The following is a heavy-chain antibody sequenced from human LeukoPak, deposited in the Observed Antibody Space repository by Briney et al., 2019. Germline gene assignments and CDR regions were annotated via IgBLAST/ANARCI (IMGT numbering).Heavy chain of an antibody. J-gene: IGHJ6*03. V-gene: IGHV4-4*09. CDR1: GGSIGSYY. D-gene: IGHD6-6*01. CDR3: ARHGSSYYYYYYMDV. CDR2: IYTSGST. Sequence: SETLSLTCTVSGGSIGSYYWSWIRQPPGKGLEWIGYIYTSGSTNYNPSLKSRVTISVDTSKNQFSLKLSSVTAADTAVYYCARHGSSYYYYYYMDVWGKGTTVTVSS.